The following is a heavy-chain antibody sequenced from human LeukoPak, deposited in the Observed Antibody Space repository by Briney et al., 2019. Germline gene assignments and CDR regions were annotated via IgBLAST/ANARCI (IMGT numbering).Heavy chain of an antibody. CDR2: INHSGST. V-gene: IGHV4-34*01. J-gene: IGHJ4*02. Sequence: SETLSLTCAVYGGSFSGYYWSWIRQPPGKGLEWIGEINHSGSTNYNPSLKSRVTISVDTSKNQFSLKLSSVTAADTAVYYCAGYVVVPAAILTSPYYFDYWGQGTLVTVSS. CDR3: AGYVVVPAAILTSPYYFDY. CDR1: GGSFSGYY. D-gene: IGHD2-2*01.